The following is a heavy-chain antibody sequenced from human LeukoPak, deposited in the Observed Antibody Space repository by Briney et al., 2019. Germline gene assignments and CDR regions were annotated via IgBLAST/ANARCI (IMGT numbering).Heavy chain of an antibody. J-gene: IGHJ6*03. V-gene: IGHV1-8*01. CDR2: MNPNSGNT. D-gene: IGHD3-9*01. Sequence: ASVKVSCKASGYTLTSYDINWVRQATGQGLEWMGWMNPNSGNTGYAQKFQGRVTMTRNTSISTAYMELSSLRSEDTAVYYCARGQGQETFDWFPRWVYYYYMDVWGKGTTVTVSS. CDR3: ARGQGQETFDWFPRWVYYYYMDV. CDR1: GYTLTSYD.